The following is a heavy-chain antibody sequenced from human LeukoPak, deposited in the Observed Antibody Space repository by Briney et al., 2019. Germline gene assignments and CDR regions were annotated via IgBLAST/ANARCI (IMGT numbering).Heavy chain of an antibody. CDR2: ISSTSSTI. CDR1: GFTFSSYA. D-gene: IGHD4-11*01. CDR3: ARAHPGDYSDFQFDY. V-gene: IGHV3-48*01. J-gene: IGHJ4*02. Sequence: PGGSLRLSCAASGFTFSSYAISWVRQAPGKGLEWVSYISSTSSTIYYADSVKGRFTISRDNAKNSLYLQMNNLRAEDTAVYYCARAHPGDYSDFQFDYWGQGTLVTVSS.